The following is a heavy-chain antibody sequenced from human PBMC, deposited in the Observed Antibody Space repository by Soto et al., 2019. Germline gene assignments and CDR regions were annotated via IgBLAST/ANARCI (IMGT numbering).Heavy chain of an antibody. J-gene: IGHJ5*02. V-gene: IGHV3-23*01. D-gene: IGHD4-17*01. CDR3: AKDTLPLIATVTTHWFDP. CDR1: GFTFSSYA. Sequence: ESGGGLVQPGGSLRLSCAASGFTFSSYAMSWVRQAPGKGLEWVSAISGSGGSTYYADSVKGRFTISRDNSKNTLYLQMNSLRAEDTAVYYCAKDTLPLIATVTTHWFDPWGQGTLVTVSS. CDR2: ISGSGGST.